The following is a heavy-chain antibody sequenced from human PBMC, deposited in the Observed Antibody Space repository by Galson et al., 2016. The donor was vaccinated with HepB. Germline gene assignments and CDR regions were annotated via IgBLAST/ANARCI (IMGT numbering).Heavy chain of an antibody. CDR1: GYTFTGHY. V-gene: IGHV1-2*02. J-gene: IGHJ4*02. Sequence: SVKVSCKASGYTFTGHYMHWLRQAPGQGLEWMGWINPNSGGTKYAQKFQGRVTVTRDTSISAAYMELTRLRFDDTAVYYCARAKASPNWGSNFDNWGQGTLVTVSS. CDR3: ARAKASPNWGSNFDN. CDR2: INPNSGGT. D-gene: IGHD7-27*01.